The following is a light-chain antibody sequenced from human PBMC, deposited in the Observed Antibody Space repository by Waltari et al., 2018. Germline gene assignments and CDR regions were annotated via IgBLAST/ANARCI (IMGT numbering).Light chain of an antibody. CDR1: QSLSSW. Sequence: DIQMTQSPSTLSASVGDRGVTTCRASQSLSSWLAWYQQKPGKAPNLLIYEASRLESGIPSRVSGSGSGTEFTLTIDSLQPDDFATYYCQQYSSRQFTFGPGTKVDVK. J-gene: IGKJ3*01. V-gene: IGKV1-5*03. CDR2: EAS. CDR3: QQYSSRQFT.